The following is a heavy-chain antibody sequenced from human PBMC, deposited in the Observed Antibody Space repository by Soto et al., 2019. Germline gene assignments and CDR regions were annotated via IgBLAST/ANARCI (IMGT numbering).Heavy chain of an antibody. J-gene: IGHJ6*03. CDR1: GFTFSSYW. D-gene: IGHD3-3*01. CDR3: ASPLANYDFWSGYWGYYMDV. CDR2: IKQDGSEN. Sequence: VQLVESGGGLVQPGGSLRLSCAASGFTFSSYWMCWVRQAPGKGLEWVANIKQDGSENYYVDSVKCRLTISRDNATNTLYLQMNSLRAEDTAVYYCASPLANYDFWSGYWGYYMDVWGKGTTVTVSS. V-gene: IGHV3-7*01.